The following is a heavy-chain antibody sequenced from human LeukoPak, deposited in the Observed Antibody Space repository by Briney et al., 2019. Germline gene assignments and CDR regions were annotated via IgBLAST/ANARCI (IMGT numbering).Heavy chain of an antibody. Sequence: SETLSLTCTVSGGSVSSGSYYWSWLRQPPGKGLEWIGYIHYSGSTNYNPSLKSRVTISVDTSKNQFSLQLSSVSAADTAVYYCARVPYYYGSGSQYYFDYWGQGTLVTVSS. CDR3: ARVPYYYGSGSQYYFDY. CDR2: IHYSGST. J-gene: IGHJ4*02. V-gene: IGHV4-61*01. D-gene: IGHD3-10*01. CDR1: GGSVSSGSYY.